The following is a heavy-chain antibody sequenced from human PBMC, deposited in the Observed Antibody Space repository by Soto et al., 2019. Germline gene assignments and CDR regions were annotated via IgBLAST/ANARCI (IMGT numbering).Heavy chain of an antibody. V-gene: IGHV3-33*01. CDR2: IWYDGSNK. CDR3: ARDIDWYSNSSGFDN. J-gene: IGHJ4*02. CDR1: GFTFSSYG. D-gene: IGHD1-26*01. Sequence: LRLSCAASGFTFSSYGMHWVRQAPGKGLEWVAVIWYDGSNKHYADPVKGRFTISRDNSKNTLSLQMNSLRAEDTAIYYCARDIDWYSNSSGFDNWGQGTLVTVSS.